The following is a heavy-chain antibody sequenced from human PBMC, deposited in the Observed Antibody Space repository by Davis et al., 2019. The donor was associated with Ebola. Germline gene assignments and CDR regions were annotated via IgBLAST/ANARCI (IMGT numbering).Heavy chain of an antibody. Sequence: GESLKISCAASGFTFSSYAMHWVRQAPGKGLEWVAVISYDGSNKYYADSVKGRFTISRDNSKNTLYLQMSSLRAEDTAVYYCVKDFVGTSYFDYWGQGTLVTVSS. CDR1: GFTFSSYA. V-gene: IGHV3-30*14. CDR3: VKDFVGTSYFDY. D-gene: IGHD2-2*01. CDR2: ISYDGSNK. J-gene: IGHJ4*02.